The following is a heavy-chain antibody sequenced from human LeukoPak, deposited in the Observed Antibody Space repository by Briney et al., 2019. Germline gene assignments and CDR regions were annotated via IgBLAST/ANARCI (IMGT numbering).Heavy chain of an antibody. D-gene: IGHD3-3*01. Sequence: PSETLSLTCTVSGGSISSYYWSWIRQPPGKGLEWIGYIYNSGSTNYNPSLKSRVTISVDTSKNQFSLKLSSVTAADTAVYYCARHYDFWSGYFDWGQGTLVTVSS. CDR2: IYNSGST. J-gene: IGHJ4*02. V-gene: IGHV4-59*08. CDR1: GGSISSYY. CDR3: ARHYDFWSGYFD.